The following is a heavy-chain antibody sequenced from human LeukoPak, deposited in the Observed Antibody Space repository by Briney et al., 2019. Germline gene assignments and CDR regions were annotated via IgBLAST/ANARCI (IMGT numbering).Heavy chain of an antibody. CDR2: INAGNGHT. Sequence: ASVKVSCKASGYTFTNYAIHWVHQAPGQRLEWMGWINAGNGHTKYSQEFQGRVTMTRDTSISTAYMELSRLRSDDTAVYYCARGVSGTYYYYYMDVWGKGTTVTVSS. J-gene: IGHJ6*03. CDR1: GYTFTNYA. D-gene: IGHD6-19*01. CDR3: ARGVSGTYYYYYMDV. V-gene: IGHV1-3*01.